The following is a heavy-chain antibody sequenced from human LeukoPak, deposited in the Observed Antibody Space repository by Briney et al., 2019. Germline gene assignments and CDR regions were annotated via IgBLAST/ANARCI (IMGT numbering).Heavy chain of an antibody. CDR3: ARILSSYYGSSGYHQGDYFDY. V-gene: IGHV3-33*01. CDR2: IWYDGSNK. J-gene: IGHJ4*02. Sequence: PGRSLRLSCAASGFTFSSYGMHWVRQAPGKGLEWVAVIWYDGSNKYYADSVKGRFTISRDNSKNTLYLQMNSLRAEDTAVYYCARILSSYYGSSGYHQGDYFDYWGQGTLVTVSS. CDR1: GFTFSSYG. D-gene: IGHD3-22*01.